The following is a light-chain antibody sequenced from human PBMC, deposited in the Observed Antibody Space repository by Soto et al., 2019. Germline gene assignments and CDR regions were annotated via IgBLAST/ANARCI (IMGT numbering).Light chain of an antibody. Sequence: EIVLTQSPGTLSLSPGERATLSCRASQSVSSSYLAWYQQKPGQAPRLLLYGESSRATGIPDRFSGSGSGTDFTLTISRLEPEDVSVYYCQQYGSSPPITFGQGTRLEIK. V-gene: IGKV3-20*01. CDR1: QSVSSSY. CDR3: QQYGSSPPIT. CDR2: GES. J-gene: IGKJ5*01.